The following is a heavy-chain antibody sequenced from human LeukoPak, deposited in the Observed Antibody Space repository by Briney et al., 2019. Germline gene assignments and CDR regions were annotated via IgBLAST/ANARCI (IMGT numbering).Heavy chain of an antibody. CDR1: GFTFSSYA. CDR2: ISGSGGST. D-gene: IGHD3-10*01. J-gene: IGHJ4*02. Sequence: GGSLRLSCAASGFTFSSYAMSWVRQAPGKGLEWVSAISGSGGSTYYAVSVKGRFTISRDNSKNTLYLQMNSLRAEDTAVYYCAKDHGGCMVRGVIMPKVVDYFDYWGQGTLVTVSA. V-gene: IGHV3-23*01. CDR3: AKDHGGCMVRGVIMPKVVDYFDY.